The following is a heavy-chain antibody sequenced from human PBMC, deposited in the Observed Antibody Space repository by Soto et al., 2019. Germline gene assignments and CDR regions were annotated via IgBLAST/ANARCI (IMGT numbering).Heavy chain of an antibody. D-gene: IGHD1-26*01. CDR3: AKEGWWELLPGHGMDV. CDR1: GFSFSSFG. CDR2: LSFDGIVK. V-gene: IGHV3-30*18. J-gene: IGHJ6*02. Sequence: PGGSLRLSCAASGFSFSSFGTHWVRQAPGKGLEWVAALSFDGIVKHYADSVQGRFTISRDNSKNTVYLQMNSLRPEDTAVYSCAKEGWWELLPGHGMDVWGQGTTVTVSS.